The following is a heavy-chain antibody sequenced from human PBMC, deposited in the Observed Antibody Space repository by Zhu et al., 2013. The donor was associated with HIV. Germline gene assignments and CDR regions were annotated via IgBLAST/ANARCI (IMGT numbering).Heavy chain of an antibody. CDR2: INLNSGGT. V-gene: IGHV1-2*02. Sequence: QAQLVQSGTEVKKPGASVKVSCKSSGYAFVGYYMHWVRQAPGQGLEWMGWINLNSGGTKYAQKFQGRVTMTRDTSITTAYMELIRLRFDDTAVYYCAREMTYYDILIGPSPRPYYHGMDVWGQGTTVTVSS. CDR1: GYAFVGYY. D-gene: IGHD3-9*01. CDR3: AREMTYYDILIGPSPRPYYHGMDV. J-gene: IGHJ6*02.